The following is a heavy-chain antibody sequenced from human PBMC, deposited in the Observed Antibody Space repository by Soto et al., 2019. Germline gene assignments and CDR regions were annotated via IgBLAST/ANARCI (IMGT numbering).Heavy chain of an antibody. J-gene: IGHJ4*02. CDR2: INAGNGNT. CDR3: ARVSGWYFLDY. V-gene: IGHV1-3*01. D-gene: IGHD6-19*01. Sequence: GASVKVSCKASGYTFTSYAMHWVRQAPGQRLEWMGWINAGNGNTKYSQKFQGRVTITRDASASSVYMELSSLRSEDTAVYYCARVSGWYFLDYWGQGTLVTVSS. CDR1: GYTFTSYA.